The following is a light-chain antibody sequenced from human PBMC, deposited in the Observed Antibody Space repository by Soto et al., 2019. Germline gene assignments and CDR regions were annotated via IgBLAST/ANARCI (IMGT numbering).Light chain of an antibody. CDR3: QQYKNWPLT. V-gene: IGKV3-15*01. CDR2: SVS. CDR1: ESVGSY. Sequence: EIVMTQSPASLSVSPGESVTLSCRASESVGSYLAWYQQKPGQAPRLLIYSVSTRATGIPVRFIGSGSGTACTLTISSLQSEDFAIYYCQQYKNWPLTFGGGTKVEIK. J-gene: IGKJ4*01.